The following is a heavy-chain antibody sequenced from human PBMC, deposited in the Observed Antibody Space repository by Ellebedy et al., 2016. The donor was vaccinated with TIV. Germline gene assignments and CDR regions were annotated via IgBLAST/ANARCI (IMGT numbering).Heavy chain of an antibody. Sequence: ASVKVSCXVSGYTFTSYGISWVRQAPGQGLEWMGWISAYNGNTNYAQKLQGRVTMTTDTSTSTAYMELRSLRSDDTAVYYCARDRYYDSSGYYSDYWGQGTLVTVSS. D-gene: IGHD3-22*01. CDR3: ARDRYYDSSGYYSDY. V-gene: IGHV1-18*01. J-gene: IGHJ4*02. CDR2: ISAYNGNT. CDR1: GYTFTSYG.